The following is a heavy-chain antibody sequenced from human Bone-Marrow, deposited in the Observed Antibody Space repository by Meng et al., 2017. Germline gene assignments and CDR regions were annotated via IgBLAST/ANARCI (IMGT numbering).Heavy chain of an antibody. J-gene: IGHJ3*02. V-gene: IGHV3-53*01. CDR1: GVTVSSNF. CDR3: ARGGAGPFDI. D-gene: IGHD3-16*01. CDR2: IYSGGTT. Sequence: GGSLRLSCAASGVTVSSNFMSWVRQAPGKGLEWVSVIYSGGTTYYADSVKGRLTVSRDNSRNTLYLQMNSLRAEDTAVYYCARGGAGPFDIWGQGTMVTGSS.